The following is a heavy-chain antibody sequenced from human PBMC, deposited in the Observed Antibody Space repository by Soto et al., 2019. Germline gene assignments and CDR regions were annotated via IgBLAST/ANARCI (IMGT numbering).Heavy chain of an antibody. D-gene: IGHD3-10*01. CDR1: GGTFYTYA. CDR3: ARDVSVMTSVFGF. V-gene: IGHV1-69*01. Sequence: QVHLVQSGAEVNRPVSSVMVSCSASGGTFYTYAFTWVRQAPGQGLEWMGGSIPMIGTTKYAKKFHGRVTFSADESATKAYMELSNLRFDDTAVYYCARDVSVMTSVFGFWGQGTLITVSS. CDR2: SIPMIGTT. J-gene: IGHJ4*02.